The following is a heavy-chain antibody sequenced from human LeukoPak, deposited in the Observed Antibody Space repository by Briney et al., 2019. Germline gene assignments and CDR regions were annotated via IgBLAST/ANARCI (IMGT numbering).Heavy chain of an antibody. CDR3: ARDSSGQFRHFDY. CDR1: GGSISSSNYY. V-gene: IGHV4-39*02. J-gene: IGHJ4*02. CDR2: IYYSGST. Sequence: PSETLSLTCTVSGGSISSSNYYWGWIRQPPGKGLEWIGSIYYSGSTYYNPSLKSRVTISVDTSKNQFSLKLSSVTAADTAVYYCARDSSGQFRHFDYWGQGTLVTVSS. D-gene: IGHD3-10*01.